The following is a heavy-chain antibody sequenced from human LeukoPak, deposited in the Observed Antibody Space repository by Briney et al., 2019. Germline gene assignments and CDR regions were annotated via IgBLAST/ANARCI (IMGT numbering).Heavy chain of an antibody. CDR2: ICYSGST. CDR3: ARSGVPQR. D-gene: IGHD7-27*01. V-gene: IGHV4-59*01. Sequence: SETLSLTCTVSGGSISSYYWSWIRQPPDKGLEWIGYICYSGSTNYNPSLKSRVTISVDTSKNQFSLKLNSVTAADTAVYYCARSGVPQRWGQGILVTVSS. CDR1: GGSISSYY. J-gene: IGHJ4*02.